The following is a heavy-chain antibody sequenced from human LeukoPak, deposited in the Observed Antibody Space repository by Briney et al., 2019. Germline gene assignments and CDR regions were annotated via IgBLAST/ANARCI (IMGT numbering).Heavy chain of an antibody. CDR3: AKGVYSGSYRLSFSH. D-gene: IGHD1-26*01. J-gene: IGHJ4*02. CDR2: ISCSGGST. V-gene: IGHV3-23*01. Sequence: GGSLRLSCAASGFTFSSYAMSWVRQAPGKGLEWVSAISCSGGSTYYADSVKGRFTISRDNSKNTLYLQMNSLRAEDTAVYYCAKGVYSGSYRLSFSHWGQGTLVTVSS. CDR1: GFTFSSYA.